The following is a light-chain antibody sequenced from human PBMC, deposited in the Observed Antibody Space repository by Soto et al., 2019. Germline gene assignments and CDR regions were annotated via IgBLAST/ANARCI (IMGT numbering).Light chain of an antibody. CDR1: QSVSSSY. Sequence: IVLTQSPGTLSLSPGXRATLSCRASQSVSSSYLAWYRQKPGQAPSLLMSGASTRAPVIPERFSGTGSGTDFSLTISRLEPEYFAVYYCQQYGSSPRTFGQGTKVDIK. V-gene: IGKV3-20*01. CDR3: QQYGSSPRT. J-gene: IGKJ1*01. CDR2: GAS.